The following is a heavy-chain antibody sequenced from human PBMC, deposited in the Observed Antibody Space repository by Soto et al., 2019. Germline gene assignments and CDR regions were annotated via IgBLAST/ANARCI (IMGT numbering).Heavy chain of an antibody. CDR3: AREGYQLLMYYYYYYIDV. Sequence: GGSLRLSCAASGFTFSSYWMSWVRQAPGKGLEWVANIKQDGSEKDYVDSVKGRFTISRDNAKNSLYLQMNSLRAEDTAVYYCAREGYQLLMYYYYYYIDVWGTGTTVTVSS. CDR2: IKQDGSEK. V-gene: IGHV3-7*01. CDR1: GFTFSSYW. D-gene: IGHD2-2*01. J-gene: IGHJ6*03.